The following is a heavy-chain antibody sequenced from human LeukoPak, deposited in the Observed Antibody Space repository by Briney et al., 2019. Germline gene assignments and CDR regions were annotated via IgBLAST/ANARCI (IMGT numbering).Heavy chain of an antibody. CDR3: ARTLSRWDPFDY. CDR1: GFTFSSYG. Sequence: GGFLRLSCAASGFTFSSYGMSWVRQAPGKGLEWVSAISGSGGSTYYADSVKGRFTISRDNSKNTLYLQMNSLRAEDTAVYYCARTLSRWDPFDYWGQGTLVTVSS. D-gene: IGHD1-26*01. CDR2: ISGSGGST. J-gene: IGHJ4*02. V-gene: IGHV3-23*01.